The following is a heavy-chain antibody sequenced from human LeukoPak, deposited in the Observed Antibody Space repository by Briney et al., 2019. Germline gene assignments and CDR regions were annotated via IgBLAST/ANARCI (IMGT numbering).Heavy chain of an antibody. V-gene: IGHV3-30*01. CDR3: ARGADIVVVVAAISL. J-gene: IGHJ4*02. CDR1: GFTFSSYA. D-gene: IGHD2-15*01. Sequence: PGRSLRLSCAASGFTFSSYAMHWVRQAPGKGLEWVAVISYDGSNKYYADSVKDRFTISRDNSKNTLYLQMNSLRAEDTAVYYCARGADIVVVVAAISLWGQGTLVTVSS. CDR2: ISYDGSNK.